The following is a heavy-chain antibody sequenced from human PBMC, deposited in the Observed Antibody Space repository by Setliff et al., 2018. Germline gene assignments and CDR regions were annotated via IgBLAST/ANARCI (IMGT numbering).Heavy chain of an antibody. J-gene: IGHJ6*02. V-gene: IGHV1-69*04. CDR3: ARDHKWELPGYKSGMDV. CDR1: GGTFSSYT. Sequence: GASVKVSCKASGGTFSSYTISWVRQAPGQGLEWMGRIIPILGIANYAQKFQGRITITADKSTNIAYMELRSLRSDDTAVYFCARDHKWELPGYKSGMDVWGQGTTVTVSS. D-gene: IGHD1-26*01. CDR2: IIPILGIA.